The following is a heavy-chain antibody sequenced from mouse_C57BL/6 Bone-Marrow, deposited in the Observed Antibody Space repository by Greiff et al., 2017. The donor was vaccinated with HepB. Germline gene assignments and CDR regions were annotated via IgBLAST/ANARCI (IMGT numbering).Heavy chain of an antibody. Sequence: VQLKESEGGLVQPGSSMKLSCTASGFTFSDYYMAWVRQVPEKGLEWVANINYDGSSTYYLDSLKSRFIISRDNAKNILYLQMSSLKSEDTATYYCARDQDYGSPYWYFDVWGTGTTVTVSS. CDR3: ARDQDYGSPYWYFDV. CDR2: INYDGSST. J-gene: IGHJ1*03. D-gene: IGHD1-1*01. CDR1: GFTFSDYY. V-gene: IGHV5-16*01.